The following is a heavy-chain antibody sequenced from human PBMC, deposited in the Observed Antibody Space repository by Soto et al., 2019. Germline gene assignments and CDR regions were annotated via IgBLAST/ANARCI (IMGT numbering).Heavy chain of an antibody. CDR1: GFSLTASGVG. D-gene: IGHD2-2*01. CDR2: IYWDDDK. CDR3: AHLYCGGTGCYAGLDYFDY. Sequence: QITLKESGPPLVKPTQTLTLTCTFSGFSLTASGVGVGWIRQPPGKALEWLALIYWDDDKRYRPSLKTRLTITKDTSKNQVVLIMTNVDPVDTATYYCAHLYCGGTGCYAGLDYFDYWGQGTLVTVSS. J-gene: IGHJ4*02. V-gene: IGHV2-5*02.